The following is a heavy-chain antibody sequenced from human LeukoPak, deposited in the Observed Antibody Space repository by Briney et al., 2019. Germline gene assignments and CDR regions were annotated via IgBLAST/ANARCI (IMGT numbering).Heavy chain of an antibody. V-gene: IGHV3-30*01. Sequence: GGPLRLSCAASGFTFKSYPMHWIRQTPGKGPEWVAAISFDGSNKYYADSVQGRFTLSRDNSNNILYLQMNSLRGEDMAVYYCARDPGNKQLGPFDYWGQGTLVTVSS. CDR2: ISFDGSNK. CDR3: ARDPGNKQLGPFDY. J-gene: IGHJ4*02. CDR1: GFTFKSYP. D-gene: IGHD2/OR15-2a*01.